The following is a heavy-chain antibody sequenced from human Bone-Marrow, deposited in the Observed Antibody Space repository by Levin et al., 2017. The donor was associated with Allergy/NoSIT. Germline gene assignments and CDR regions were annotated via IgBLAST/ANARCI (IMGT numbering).Heavy chain of an antibody. CDR3: AKDRSLERRGIFDY. Sequence: GESLKISCAASGFTFSSYAMSWVRQAPGKGPEWVSAISGSGGDTYYADSVKGRFTISRDNSKNTLYLQMNSLRAEDTAVYFCAKDRSLERRGIFDYWGQGTLVTVSS. CDR1: GFTFSSYA. CDR2: ISGSGGDT. V-gene: IGHV3-23*01. D-gene: IGHD1-1*01. J-gene: IGHJ4*02.